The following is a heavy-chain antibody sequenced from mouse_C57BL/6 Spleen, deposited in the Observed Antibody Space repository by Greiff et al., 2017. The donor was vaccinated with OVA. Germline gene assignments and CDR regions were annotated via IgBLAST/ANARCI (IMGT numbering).Heavy chain of an antibody. J-gene: IGHJ2*01. CDR2: IYPGDGDT. CDR3: ARALITTVAFDY. V-gene: IGHV1-82*01. Sequence: VKLQESGPELVKPGASVKISCKASGYAFSSSWMNWVKQRPGKGLEWIGRIYPGDGDTNYNGKFKGKATLTADKSSSTAYMQLSSLTSEDSAVDFCARALITTVAFDYWGQGTTLTVSS. D-gene: IGHD1-1*01. CDR1: GYAFSSSW.